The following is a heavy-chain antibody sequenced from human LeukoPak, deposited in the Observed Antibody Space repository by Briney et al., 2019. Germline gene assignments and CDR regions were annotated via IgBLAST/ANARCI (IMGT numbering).Heavy chain of an antibody. CDR1: GFTFSSYA. CDR2: ISYDGSNK. Sequence: GGSLRLSCAASGFTFSSYAMHWVRQAPGKGLEWVAVISYDGSNKYYADSVKGRFTISRDNSKNTLYLQMNSLRAEDTAVYYCAKDRAGGDHRYFDYWGQGTLVTVSS. CDR3: AKDRAGGDHRYFDY. J-gene: IGHJ4*02. D-gene: IGHD4-17*01. V-gene: IGHV3-30-3*01.